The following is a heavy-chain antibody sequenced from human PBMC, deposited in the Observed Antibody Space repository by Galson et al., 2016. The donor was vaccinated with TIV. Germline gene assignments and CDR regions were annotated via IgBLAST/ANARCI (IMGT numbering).Heavy chain of an antibody. V-gene: IGHV3-23*01. Sequence: SLRLSCAASGFTFSGYAMSWVRQAPGKGLEWVSVVTGRSRSTHYADSVRGRFTISRDSATSSLHLQMNSLRAEDSGIYYCARVRGDGEYSYGAFVYWGQGTLVTVSS. CDR3: ARVRGDGEYSYGAFVY. D-gene: IGHD2/OR15-2a*01. J-gene: IGHJ4*02. CDR1: GFTFSGYA. CDR2: VTGRSRST.